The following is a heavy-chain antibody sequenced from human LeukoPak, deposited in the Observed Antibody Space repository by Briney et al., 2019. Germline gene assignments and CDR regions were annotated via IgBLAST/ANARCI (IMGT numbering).Heavy chain of an antibody. Sequence: SETLSLTCTVSGGSISCSSYYWGWIRQPPGKGLEWIGSIYYSGSTYYNPSLKSRVSISVDTSKNQFSLKLSSVTAADTAVYYCARDGPRWLQLGTLGYWGQGTLVTVSS. CDR3: ARDGPRWLQLGTLGY. CDR2: IYYSGST. J-gene: IGHJ4*02. D-gene: IGHD5-24*01. V-gene: IGHV4-39*07. CDR1: GGSISCSSYY.